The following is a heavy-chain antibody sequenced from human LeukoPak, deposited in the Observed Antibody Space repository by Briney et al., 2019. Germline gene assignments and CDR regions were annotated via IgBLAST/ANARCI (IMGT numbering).Heavy chain of an antibody. J-gene: IGHJ4*02. D-gene: IGHD1-26*01. CDR1: GVSITTGFH. CDR3: ARAVVGHSSPFDT. CDR2: IYYSGKI. V-gene: IGHV4-31*03. Sequence: SQTLSLTCTVSGVSITTGFHWNWIRQLPGRGLEWIGYIYYSGKIFYNPSLQSRVSISEDKSKNQFSLRLSSMTAADTAMYYCARAVVGHSSPFDTWGQGTLVTVSS.